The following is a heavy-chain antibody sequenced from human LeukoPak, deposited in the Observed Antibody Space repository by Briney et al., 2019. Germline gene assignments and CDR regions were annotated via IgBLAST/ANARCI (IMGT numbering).Heavy chain of an antibody. CDR1: GFTFSSYA. D-gene: IGHD6-19*01. Sequence: GGSLRLSCAASGFTFSSYAMHWVRQAPGKGLEYVSAISSNGGSTYYANSVKGRFTISRDNSKNTLYLQMNSLRAEDTAVYYCARGRTFSSGWYGADAFDIWGQGTMVTVSS. J-gene: IGHJ3*02. CDR2: ISSNGGST. V-gene: IGHV3-64*01. CDR3: ARGRTFSSGWYGADAFDI.